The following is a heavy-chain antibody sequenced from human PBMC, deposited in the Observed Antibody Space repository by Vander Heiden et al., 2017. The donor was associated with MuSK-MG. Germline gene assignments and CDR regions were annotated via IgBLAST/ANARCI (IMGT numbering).Heavy chain of an antibody. V-gene: IGHV3-23*01. D-gene: IGHD1-26*01. CDR1: GFTFSSFA. CDR2: ISTSGATT. J-gene: IGHJ3*02. Sequence: EVQLLESGGGLVQPGGSLRLSCAASGFTFSSFAMDWVRQAPGKGLEWLSAISTSGATTFYADSVKGRFTISRDNSKNTLYLQMNSLTAADTAIYYCTKDQGSYSGDSAFDIWGQGTMITVSS. CDR3: TKDQGSYSGDSAFDI.